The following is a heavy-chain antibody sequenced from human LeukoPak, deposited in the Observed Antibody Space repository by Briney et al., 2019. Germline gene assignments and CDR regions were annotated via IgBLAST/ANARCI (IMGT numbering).Heavy chain of an antibody. D-gene: IGHD6-19*01. CDR1: GFTFGSYA. Sequence: GGSLRLSCAASGFTFGSYAMSWIRQAPGEGLGWVSAISGSGGSTYYADSVKGRFTISRDNSKNTLYLQMNSLRAEDTAVYYCAKDPGYSSGWPVFDYWGQGTLVTVSS. J-gene: IGHJ4*02. V-gene: IGHV3-23*01. CDR2: ISGSGGST. CDR3: AKDPGYSSGWPVFDY.